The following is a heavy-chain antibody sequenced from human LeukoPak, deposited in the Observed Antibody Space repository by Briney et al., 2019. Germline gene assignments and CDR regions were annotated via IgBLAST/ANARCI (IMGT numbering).Heavy chain of an antibody. D-gene: IGHD5-12*01. Sequence: GGALRLSCAGSGFTFSSYFMSWVGQAPGKGVEWVSSISSSSNNIYYADSVKGRFTISRDNAKNSLYLQMNSLRAEDTAVYYCARGGSRVTTIHMFDYWGQGTLVTVSS. CDR3: ARGGSRVTTIHMFDY. J-gene: IGHJ4*02. CDR2: ISSSSNNI. CDR1: GFTFSSYF. V-gene: IGHV3-21*01.